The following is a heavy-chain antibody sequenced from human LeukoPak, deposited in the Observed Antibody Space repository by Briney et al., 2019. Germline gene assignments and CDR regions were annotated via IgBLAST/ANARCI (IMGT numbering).Heavy chain of an antibody. V-gene: IGHV4-59*08. CDR2: LYYSGST. Sequence: SETLSLTCTVSGGSISGYSWSWIRQPPGKGLEWIGYLYYSGSTNYNPSLKSRVTMSVDTSKTHFSLKLSSVTAADTAVYYCARHAIRANYYGSGSYSGIVDYWGQGTLVTVSS. CDR1: GGSISGYS. CDR3: ARHAIRANYYGSGSYSGIVDY. D-gene: IGHD3-10*01. J-gene: IGHJ4*02.